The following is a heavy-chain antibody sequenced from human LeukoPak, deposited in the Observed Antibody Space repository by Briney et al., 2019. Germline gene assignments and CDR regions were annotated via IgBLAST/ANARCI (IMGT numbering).Heavy chain of an antibody. D-gene: IGHD3-3*01. CDR3: AKCGDYDFWSNMYYYYGMDV. CDR1: GFTFSSYA. V-gene: IGHV3-23*01. J-gene: IGHJ6*02. Sequence: GGSLRLSCAASGFTFSSYAMSWVRQAPGKGLEWVSAISGSGGSTYYADSVKGRFTISRDNSKNTLYLQMNSLRAEDTAVYYCAKCGDYDFWSNMYYYYGMDVWGQGTTVTVPS. CDR2: ISGSGGST.